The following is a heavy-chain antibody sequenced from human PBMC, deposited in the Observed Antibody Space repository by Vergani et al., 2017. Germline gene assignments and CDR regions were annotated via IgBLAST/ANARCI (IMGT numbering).Heavy chain of an antibody. CDR1: GFTFSSYA. D-gene: IGHD2-2*02. Sequence: VQLLESGGGLVQPGGSLRLSCAASGFTFSSYAMSWVRQAPGKGLEWVAVISYDGSNKYYADSVKGRFTISRDNSKNTLYLQMNSLRAEDTAVYYCAKDRLVVPAAILYYYYYGMDVWGQGTTVTVSS. CDR3: AKDRLVVPAAILYYYYYGMDV. J-gene: IGHJ6*02. V-gene: IGHV3-30*18. CDR2: ISYDGSNK.